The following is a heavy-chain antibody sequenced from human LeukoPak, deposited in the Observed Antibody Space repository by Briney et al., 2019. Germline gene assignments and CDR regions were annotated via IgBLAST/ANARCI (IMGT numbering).Heavy chain of an antibody. J-gene: IGHJ4*02. D-gene: IGHD5-18*01. CDR1: GFTFSSSA. Sequence: QSGGSLRLSCAASGFTFSSSAMSWVRQAPGKGLEWVSALSGSGGSTYYADSVKGRFTISRDNSKNTLYLQMSSLRAEDTAVYYCAKTDPQLWPMYYFDYWGQGTLVTVSS. CDR2: LSGSGGST. V-gene: IGHV3-23*01. CDR3: AKTDPQLWPMYYFDY.